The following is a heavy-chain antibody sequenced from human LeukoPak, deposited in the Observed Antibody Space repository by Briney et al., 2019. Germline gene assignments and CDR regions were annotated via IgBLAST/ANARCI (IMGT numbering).Heavy chain of an antibody. V-gene: IGHV3-7*01. CDR2: IKQDGSEK. Sequence: SSTSYYWGWIRQSPGKGLEWVANIKQDGSEKYYVDSVKGRFTISRDNAKNSLYLQMNSLRAEDTAVYYCARAVVGAADAFDIWGQGTMVTVSS. CDR3: ARAVVGAADAFDI. CDR1: SSTSYY. D-gene: IGHD1-26*01. J-gene: IGHJ3*02.